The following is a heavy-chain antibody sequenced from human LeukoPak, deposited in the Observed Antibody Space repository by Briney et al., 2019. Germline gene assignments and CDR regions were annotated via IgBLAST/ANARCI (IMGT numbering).Heavy chain of an antibody. CDR3: ARTYYYDSSGYHLSY. J-gene: IGHJ4*02. Sequence: GGSLRLSCAASGFTLSSYWMHWVRQAPGKGLVWVSRINSDGSSTSYADSVKGRFTISRDNAKNTLYLQMNSLRAEDTAVYYCARTYYYDSSGYHLSYWGQGTLVTVSS. CDR1: GFTLSSYW. V-gene: IGHV3-74*01. CDR2: INSDGSST. D-gene: IGHD3-22*01.